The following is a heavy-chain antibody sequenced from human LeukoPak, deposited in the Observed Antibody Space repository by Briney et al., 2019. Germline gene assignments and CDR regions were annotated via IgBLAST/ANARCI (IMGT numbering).Heavy chain of an antibody. Sequence: ASVKVSCKASGYTFTGYYMHWVRQAPGQGLEWMGWINPNSGGTNYAQKFQGRVTMTRDTSISTAYMELSRLRSDDTAAYYCARLVVPAAIRGPASLPYWGQGTLVTVSS. D-gene: IGHD2-2*02. V-gene: IGHV1-2*02. CDR1: GYTFTGYY. CDR3: ARLVVPAAIRGPASLPY. CDR2: INPNSGGT. J-gene: IGHJ4*02.